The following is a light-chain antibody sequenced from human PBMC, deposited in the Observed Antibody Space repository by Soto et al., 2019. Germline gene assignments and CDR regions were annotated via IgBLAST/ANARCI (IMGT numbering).Light chain of an antibody. J-gene: IGKJ4*01. CDR3: QQDGTSLT. CDR1: QTVSSTY. CDR2: GAS. Sequence: EIRLTQSPGTLSLSPGERATLSCRASQTVSSTYLAWYQQKPGQAPRLLISGASSRATGIPDRFSASASGTDFALTIIRLEPEDFAVYYCQQDGTSLTFGAGTKVEMK. V-gene: IGKV3-20*01.